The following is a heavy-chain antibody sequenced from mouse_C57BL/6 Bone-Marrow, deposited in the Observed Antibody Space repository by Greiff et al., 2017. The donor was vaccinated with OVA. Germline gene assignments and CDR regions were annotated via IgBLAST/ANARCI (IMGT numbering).Heavy chain of an antibody. Sequence: EVQVVESGGDLVKPGGSLKLSCAASGFTFSSYGMSWVRQTPDKRLEWVATISSGGSYTYYPDSVKGRFTISRDNAKNTLYLQMSSLKSEDTAMYYCARLITGKDAMDYWGQGASVTVSS. V-gene: IGHV5-6*01. D-gene: IGHD4-1*01. CDR2: ISSGGSYT. CDR1: GFTFSSYG. CDR3: ARLITGKDAMDY. J-gene: IGHJ4*01.